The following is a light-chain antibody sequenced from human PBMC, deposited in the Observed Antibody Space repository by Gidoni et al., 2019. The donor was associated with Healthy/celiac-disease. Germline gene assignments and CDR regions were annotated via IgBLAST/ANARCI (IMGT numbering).Light chain of an antibody. J-gene: IGKJ4*01. V-gene: IGKV1-39*01. CDR2: AAS. CDR3: QQSYSTPLT. CDR1: QSISSY. Sequence: DIHRTQSPSSLSAAVGDRVTITCRASQSISSYLTWYQQKPGKAPKLLIYAASSLQSGVPSRFSGSGSGTDFTLTISILQPEDFATYYGQQSYSTPLTVGGGTKVEIK.